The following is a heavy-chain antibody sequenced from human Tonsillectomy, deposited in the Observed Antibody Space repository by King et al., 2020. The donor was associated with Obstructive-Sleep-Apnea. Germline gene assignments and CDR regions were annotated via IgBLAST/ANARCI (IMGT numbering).Heavy chain of an antibody. CDR2: IYYSGST. V-gene: IGHV4-39*07. J-gene: IGHJ5*02. CDR1: GGSISSSSDY. D-gene: IGHD2-15*01. Sequence: QLQESGPGLVKPSETLSLTCTVSGGSISSSSDYWGGIRQPPGKGLEWIGGIYYSGSTYYNPSLKSRVTISVDTSKNQFSLKLSSVTAADTAVYYCARNTHWFNPWGQGTLVTVSS. CDR3: ARNTHWFNP.